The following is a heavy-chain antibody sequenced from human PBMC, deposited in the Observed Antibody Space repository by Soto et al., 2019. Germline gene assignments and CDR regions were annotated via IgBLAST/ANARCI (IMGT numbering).Heavy chain of an antibody. D-gene: IGHD5-12*01. CDR2: IYNTGSA. J-gene: IGHJ4*01. CDR3: ARGYSGYDYNFDN. Sequence: ASETLSLTCTVSGASITSGGYYWSWIRQHPEKGLECLGYIYNTGSAYYNPSLKSRVTISIDTSEDQFSLKVNSVTAADTAVYFCARGYSGYDYNFDNWCRGIPVTVSS. CDR1: GASITSGGYY. V-gene: IGHV4-31*03.